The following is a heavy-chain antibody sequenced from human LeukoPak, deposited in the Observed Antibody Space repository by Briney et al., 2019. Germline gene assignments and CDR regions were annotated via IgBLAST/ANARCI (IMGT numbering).Heavy chain of an antibody. CDR2: ISWNSGSI. Sequence: GGSLRLSCAASGFTFDDYAMHWVRQAPGKGLEWVSGISWNSGSIGYADSVKGRFTISRDNAKNSLYLQMNSLRAEDTAVYYCARGLYGVYDPFDYWGQGTLVTVSS. CDR1: GFTFDDYA. CDR3: ARGLYGVYDPFDY. J-gene: IGHJ4*02. V-gene: IGHV3-9*01. D-gene: IGHD5/OR15-5a*01.